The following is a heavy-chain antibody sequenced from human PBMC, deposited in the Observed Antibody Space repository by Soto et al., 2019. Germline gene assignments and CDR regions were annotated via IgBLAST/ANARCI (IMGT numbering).Heavy chain of an antibody. CDR1: GFTFSSYA. CDR3: ARDYYGDYAGLRFAI. D-gene: IGHD4-17*01. Sequence: QVQLVESGGGVVQPGRSLRLSCAASGFTFSSYAMHWVRQAPGKGLEWVAVISYDGSNKYYADSVKGRFTISRDNSKNTMYLQMNSLRAEDTAVYYCARDYYGDYAGLRFAIWGQGTMVTVSS. V-gene: IGHV3-30-3*01. CDR2: ISYDGSNK. J-gene: IGHJ3*02.